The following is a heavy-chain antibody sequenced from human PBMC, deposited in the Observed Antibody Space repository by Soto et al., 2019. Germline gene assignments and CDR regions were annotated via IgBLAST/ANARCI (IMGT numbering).Heavy chain of an antibody. D-gene: IGHD3-10*01. J-gene: IGHJ4*02. CDR2: IKTNNDGATT. CDR3: ATYGNSPL. Sequence: EVQLVESGGGLVESGGSLRLSCAASGFDFTYAWMSWVRQAPGKGLEWVGRIKTNNDGATTDYAAPVKGRFIISRDDSKYTLYLQMNSLRTEDTAVYYCATYGNSPLWGQGTLVALSS. CDR1: GFDFTYAW. V-gene: IGHV3-15*01.